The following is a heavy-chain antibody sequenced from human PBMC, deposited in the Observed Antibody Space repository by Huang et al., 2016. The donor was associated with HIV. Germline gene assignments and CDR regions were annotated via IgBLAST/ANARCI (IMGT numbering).Heavy chain of an antibody. CDR3: ARLIGSPSFYYGLDV. CDR1: GYRFRSNW. V-gene: IGHV5-51*01. J-gene: IGHJ6*02. D-gene: IGHD3-10*01. Sequence: EVQLVQSGAEVKKPGESLKISCKGSGYRFRSNWIGWVRQMPGKGREWMGIIYHGDSDTRYSPSFQGQVTISADKSINTADLQWSSLKASDTAMYYCARLIGSPSFYYGLDVWGQGTTVTVSS. CDR2: IYHGDSDT.